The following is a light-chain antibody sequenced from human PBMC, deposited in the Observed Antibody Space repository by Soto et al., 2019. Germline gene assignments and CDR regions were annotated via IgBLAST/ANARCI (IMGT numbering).Light chain of an antibody. CDR2: EVS. J-gene: IGLJ1*01. CDR1: SSDIGAYNY. V-gene: IGLV2-14*01. Sequence: QSALTQPASVSGSPGQSITISCTGSSSDIGAYNYVSWVQQYPGKYPKLIISEVSNRHSGVSNRFSGSKSGTAASLTISGLQTEDEADYFCFSFTTDWTHVFGTGTKVTVL. CDR3: FSFTTDWTHV.